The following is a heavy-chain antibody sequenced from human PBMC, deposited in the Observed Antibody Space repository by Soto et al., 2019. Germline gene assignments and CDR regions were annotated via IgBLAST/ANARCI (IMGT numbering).Heavy chain of an antibody. Sequence: GGSLRLSCSASGFTFSIYAMHWVRQAPGKGLEYVSSISTNGGSTHYADSVKGRFTISRDNSKNTQYLQMSSLRADGTAVYYCARDYYRFNSGYGFSMDVWGQGTTVTVSS. CDR1: GFTFSIYA. J-gene: IGHJ6*02. D-gene: IGHD5-12*01. V-gene: IGHV3-64D*06. CDR3: ARDYYRFNSGYGFSMDV. CDR2: ISTNGGST.